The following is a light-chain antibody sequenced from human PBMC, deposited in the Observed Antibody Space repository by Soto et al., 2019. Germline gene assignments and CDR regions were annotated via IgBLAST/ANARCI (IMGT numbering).Light chain of an antibody. Sequence: DIQMTQSPSTLSASVEDTVTVTCRASQCVSGWLAWYQQKPGETPKILIYEASALPRGSHTRCSGSGSGTKFKRTIASLQPDDFATYYIQQHNSFSITCAQGTRLEI. J-gene: IGKJ5*01. CDR1: QCVSGW. CDR2: EAS. CDR3: QQHNSFSIT. V-gene: IGKV1-5*01.